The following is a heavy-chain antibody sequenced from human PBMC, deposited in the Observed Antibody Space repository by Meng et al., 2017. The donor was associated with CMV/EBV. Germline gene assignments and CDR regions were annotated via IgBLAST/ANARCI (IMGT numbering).Heavy chain of an antibody. Sequence: GGSLRLSCAASGFTFDDYGMSWVRQAPGKGLEWVSGINWNGGSTGYADSVKGRFTISRDNAKNSLYLQMNSLRAEDTAVYYCARPTAGYSYGLVIRNNWFDPWGQGTLVTVSS. CDR1: GFTFDDYG. V-gene: IGHV3-20*04. D-gene: IGHD5-18*01. CDR3: ARPTAGYSYGLVIRNNWFDP. J-gene: IGHJ5*02. CDR2: INWNGGST.